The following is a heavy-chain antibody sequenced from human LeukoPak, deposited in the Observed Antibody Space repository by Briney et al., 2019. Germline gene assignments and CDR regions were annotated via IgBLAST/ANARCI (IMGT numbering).Heavy chain of an antibody. Sequence: GGSLRLSCTASGFTFGDYTMHWVRQAPGKGLEWVGFIRSRAYGGTTDSAASVKGRFTISRDDSKSVAYLQMNSLKIDDTAVYYCISEYFGHWGQGTLVTVSS. CDR2: IRSRAYGGTT. J-gene: IGHJ4*02. CDR1: GFTFGDYT. CDR3: ISEYFGH. V-gene: IGHV3-49*04.